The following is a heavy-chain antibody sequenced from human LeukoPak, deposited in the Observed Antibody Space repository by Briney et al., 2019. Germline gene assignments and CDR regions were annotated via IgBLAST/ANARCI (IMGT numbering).Heavy chain of an antibody. V-gene: IGHV4-61*01. Sequence: SETLSLTCTVSGGSVSSGSYYWSWIRQPPGKGLEWIGYIYYSGSTNYNPSLKSRVTISVDTSKNQFSPKLSSVTAADTAVYYCAREVGITIFGVSYYGMDVWGQGTTVTVSS. CDR3: AREVGITIFGVSYYGMDV. D-gene: IGHD3-3*01. CDR1: GGSVSSGSYY. J-gene: IGHJ6*02. CDR2: IYYSGST.